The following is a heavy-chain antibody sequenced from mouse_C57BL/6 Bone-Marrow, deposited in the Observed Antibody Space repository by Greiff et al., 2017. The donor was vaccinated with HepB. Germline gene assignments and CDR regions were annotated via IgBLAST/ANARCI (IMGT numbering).Heavy chain of an antibody. J-gene: IGHJ4*01. Sequence: QVQLQQPGAELVKPGASVKMSCKASGYTFTSYWITWVKQRPGQGLVWIGDIYPGSGSTNYNEKFKSKATLTVDTSFSTAYMQLSSLTSEDSAVYYWARRGEITEACYYAMGCWGQGTSVTVSA. CDR3: ARRGEITEACYYAMGC. D-gene: IGHD1-1*01. V-gene: IGHV1-55*01. CDR1: GYTFTSYW. CDR2: IYPGSGST.